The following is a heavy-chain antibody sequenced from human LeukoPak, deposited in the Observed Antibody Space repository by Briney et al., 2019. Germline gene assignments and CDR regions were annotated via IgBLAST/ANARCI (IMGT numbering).Heavy chain of an antibody. CDR1: GGPMSNYY. Sequence: SETLSLTCTVSGGPMSNYYWSWIRQAPGKGLEWIGYIYYSGNTNYNPSLKSRVTISIDTSNNQFSLKLSSVTAADTAVYYCARRDAFDVWGQGTMVTVSS. CDR3: ARRDAFDV. V-gene: IGHV4-59*01. J-gene: IGHJ3*01. CDR2: IYYSGNT.